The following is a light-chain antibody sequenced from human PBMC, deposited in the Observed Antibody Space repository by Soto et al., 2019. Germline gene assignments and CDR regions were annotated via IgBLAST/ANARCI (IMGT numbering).Light chain of an antibody. CDR2: DDS. Sequence: SYELTQPPSVSVAPGQTARITCGGNNIKSKSVHWYQQRPGQAPVLVVHDDSDRPSGIPERFSGSNSENTATLIITSVEAVDESDYYCQVWDTGNEHVVFGGGTKLTVL. V-gene: IGLV3-21*02. J-gene: IGLJ2*01. CDR3: QVWDTGNEHVV. CDR1: NIKSKS.